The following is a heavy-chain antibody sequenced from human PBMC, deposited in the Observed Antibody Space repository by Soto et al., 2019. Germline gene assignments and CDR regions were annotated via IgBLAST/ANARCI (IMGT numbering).Heavy chain of an antibody. J-gene: IGHJ4*02. V-gene: IGHV6-1*01. D-gene: IGHD3-22*01. CDR1: GHSVSSNSVA. CDR2: TYYRSQWYD. Sequence: SQTLSLTCAISGHSVSSNSVAWNWIRQSPSTGLEWLGRTYYRSQWYDDYAESVKSRISITPDTSKNQFSLRLNSVTPEDTAVYYCARESSGYYYRYFDCWGQGTLVTVSS. CDR3: ARESSGYYYRYFDC.